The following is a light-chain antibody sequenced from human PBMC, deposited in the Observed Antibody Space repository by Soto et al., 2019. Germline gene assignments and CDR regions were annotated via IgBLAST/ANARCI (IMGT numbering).Light chain of an antibody. CDR3: YSWNSNSDTHYV. CDR1: SSDIGASNY. J-gene: IGLJ1*01. V-gene: IGLV2-14*03. CDR2: DVN. Sequence: QSALTQPASVSGSPGQSITISCTGTSSDIGASNYVSWYQQHPGQAPKLMIPDVNNRPSGISDRFSGSKSGNTASLTISELQAEDEADYYCYSWNSNSDTHYVFGTGTKLTVL.